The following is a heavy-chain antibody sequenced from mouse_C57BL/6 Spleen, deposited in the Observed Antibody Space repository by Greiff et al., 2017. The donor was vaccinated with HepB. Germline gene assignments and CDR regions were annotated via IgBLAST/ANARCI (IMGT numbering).Heavy chain of an antibody. J-gene: IGHJ3*01. Sequence: VQGVESGAELAKPGASVKLSCKASGYTFTSYWMHWVKQRPGQGLEWIGYINPSSSYTKYNQKLKDKATLTADKSSSTTYMQRSSLTYEDSSVYYCARYPFDYGGWFGYWGQVTLVTVAA. D-gene: IGHD2-4*01. CDR3: ARYPFDYGGWFGY. V-gene: IGHV1-7*01. CDR2: INPSSSYT. CDR1: GYTFTSYW.